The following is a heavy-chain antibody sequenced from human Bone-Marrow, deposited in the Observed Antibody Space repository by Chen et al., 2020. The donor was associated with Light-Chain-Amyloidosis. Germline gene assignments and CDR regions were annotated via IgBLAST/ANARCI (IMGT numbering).Heavy chain of an antibody. J-gene: IGHJ5*01. D-gene: IGHD1-26*01. Sequence: GSGPGLVKPSQTLSLTCSVSGASMTNGSHYWSWIRQPAGKGLEWIGRVYNSGSTRYNPSLKSRITISVNTAKNQFSLNLTSVTATDTAVYYCVRDVMSTTGHRWFESWGQGTVVTVS. CDR2: VYNSGST. CDR3: VRDVMSTTGHRWFES. V-gene: IGHV4-61*02. CDR1: GASMTNGSHY.